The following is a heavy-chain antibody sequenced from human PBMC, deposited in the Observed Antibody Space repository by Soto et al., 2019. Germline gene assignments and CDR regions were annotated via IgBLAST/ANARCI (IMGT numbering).Heavy chain of an antibody. Sequence: GASVKVSCKASGYTFTTYNINWVRQATGQGLEWMGWRNPNSGNTGYAQKFQDRITLTRDTSITTAYMELSSLRSDDTALYFCVRYGVAATYWGQGTQVTVSS. V-gene: IGHV1-8*01. CDR2: RNPNSGNT. CDR1: GYTFTTYN. CDR3: VRYGVAATY. J-gene: IGHJ4*02. D-gene: IGHD2-8*01.